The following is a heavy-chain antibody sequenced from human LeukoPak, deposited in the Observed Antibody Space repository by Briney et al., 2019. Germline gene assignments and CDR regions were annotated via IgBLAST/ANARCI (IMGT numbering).Heavy chain of an antibody. V-gene: IGHV1-69*04. CDR3: ARDKDQYYYYYGMDV. J-gene: IGHJ6*02. Sequence: GASVKVSCKASGGTFSSYAISWVRQAPGQGLEWMGRIIPILGIANYAQKFQGRVTITADKSTSTAYMELSSLRSDDTAVYYCARDKDQYYYYYGMDVWGQGTTVTVSS. CDR1: GGTFSSYA. D-gene: IGHD2-15*01. CDR2: IIPILGIA.